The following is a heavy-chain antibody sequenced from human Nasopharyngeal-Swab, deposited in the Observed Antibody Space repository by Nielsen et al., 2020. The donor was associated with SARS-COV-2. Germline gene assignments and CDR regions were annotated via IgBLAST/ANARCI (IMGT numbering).Heavy chain of an antibody. Sequence: GGSLRLSCAASGFTFRFYTMHWVRQAPGKGLEWVSSVSPGGDYIHYADLVQGRFAISRDNAKDSLYLQMNSLRAEDTAIYYCARDRSGFGFDFWGQGALVTVSP. J-gene: IGHJ4*02. V-gene: IGHV3-21*01. CDR2: VSPGGDYI. CDR3: ARDRSGFGFDF. D-gene: IGHD3-3*01. CDR1: GFTFRFYT.